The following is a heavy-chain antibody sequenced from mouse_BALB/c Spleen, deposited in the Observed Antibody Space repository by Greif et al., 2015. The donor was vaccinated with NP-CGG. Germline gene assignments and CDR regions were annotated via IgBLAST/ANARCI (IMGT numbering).Heavy chain of an antibody. Sequence: EVQRVESGGGLVQPGGSRKLSCAASGFTFSSFGMHWVRQAPEKGLEWVAYISSGSSTIYYADTVKGRFTISRDNPKNTLFLQMTSLRSEDTAMYYCAVMDYWGQGTSVTVSS. V-gene: IGHV5-17*02. CDR3: AVMDY. J-gene: IGHJ4*01. CDR2: ISSGSSTI. CDR1: GFTFSSFG.